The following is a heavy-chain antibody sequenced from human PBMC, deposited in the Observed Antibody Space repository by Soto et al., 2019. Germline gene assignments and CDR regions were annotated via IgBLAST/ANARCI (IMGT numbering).Heavy chain of an antibody. J-gene: IGHJ6*02. Sequence: ASVKGSCKASRYTFTSYGSSWVRQAPGQGLEWVGWISAYNGNTNYAQKLQGRVTMTTDTSTSTAYMELRSLRSDDTAVYYCARGLKYYDFWSGYYYYYYGMDVWGQGTTVTVSS. CDR1: RYTFTSYG. CDR3: ARGLKYYDFWSGYYYYYYGMDV. V-gene: IGHV1-18*01. D-gene: IGHD3-3*01. CDR2: ISAYNGNT.